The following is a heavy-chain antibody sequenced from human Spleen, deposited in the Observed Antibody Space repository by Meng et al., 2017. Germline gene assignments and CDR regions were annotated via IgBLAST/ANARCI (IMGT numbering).Heavy chain of an antibody. D-gene: IGHD6-19*01. Sequence: GESLKISCAGSGFTFDDYGMSWVRQAPGKGLEWVSGINWNGGSTGYADSVKGRFTISRDNAKNSLYLQMNSLRAEDTALYYCARGRIAVAGLGNYWGQGTLVTVSS. V-gene: IGHV3-20*04. J-gene: IGHJ4*02. CDR2: INWNGGST. CDR3: ARGRIAVAGLGNY. CDR1: GFTFDDYG.